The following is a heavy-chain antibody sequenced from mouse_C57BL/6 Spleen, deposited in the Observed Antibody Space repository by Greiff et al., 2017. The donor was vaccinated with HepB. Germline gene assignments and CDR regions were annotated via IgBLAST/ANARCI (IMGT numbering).Heavy chain of an antibody. V-gene: IGHV1-85*01. CDR2: IYPRDGST. J-gene: IGHJ1*03. CDR3: ARGGTTVVAFYWYFDV. CDR1: GYTFTSYD. Sequence: QVQLQQSGPELVKPGASVKLSCKASGYTFTSYDINWVKQRPGQGLEWIGWIYPRDGSTKYNEKFKGKATLTVDTSSSTAYMELHSLTSEDSAVYFCARGGTTVVAFYWYFDVWGTGTTVTVSS. D-gene: IGHD1-1*01.